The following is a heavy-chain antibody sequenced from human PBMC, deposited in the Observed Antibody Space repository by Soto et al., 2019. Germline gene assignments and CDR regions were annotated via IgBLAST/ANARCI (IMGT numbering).Heavy chain of an antibody. J-gene: IGHJ4*02. V-gene: IGHV1-24*01. CDR2: FEPEDGEI. Sequence: APAKGCSKVNGESLSCVSRHWARQSTGIGPEWMGGFEPEDGEIVYVQIFQGRVTMTEDSSTDTAYMELRRLRSEDSAVYYCATHALMTSHQGVGATYFDHWGQGTLVTVYS. CDR1: GESLSCVS. D-gene: IGHD3-3*01. CDR3: ATHALMTSHQGVGATYFDH.